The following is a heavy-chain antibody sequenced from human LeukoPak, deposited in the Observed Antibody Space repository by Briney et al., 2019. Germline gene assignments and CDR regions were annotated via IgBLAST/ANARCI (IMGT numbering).Heavy chain of an antibody. CDR1: GGTFSSYT. V-gene: IGHV1-69*02. Sequence: SVKVSCKASGGTFSSYTISWVRQAPGQGLEWMGRIIPILGIANYAQKFQGRVTITADKSTSTAYMELSSLRSEDTAVYYCARQNAYYYDSSGYPEHAFGIWGQGTMVTVSS. CDR3: ARQNAYYYDSSGYPEHAFGI. CDR2: IIPILGIA. J-gene: IGHJ3*02. D-gene: IGHD3-22*01.